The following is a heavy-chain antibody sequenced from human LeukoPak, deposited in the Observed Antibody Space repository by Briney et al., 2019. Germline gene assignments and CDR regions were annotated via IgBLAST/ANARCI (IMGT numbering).Heavy chain of an antibody. Sequence: PGGSLRLSCAASGFTFSSYSMNWVRQAPGKGLEWVSYISSSSGTIYYADSVKGRFTISRDNAKNSLYLQMNSLRAEDTAVYYCARGLGIARSGLYYFDYWGQGTLVTVSS. V-gene: IGHV3-48*01. CDR3: ARGLGIARSGLYYFDY. J-gene: IGHJ4*02. D-gene: IGHD6-25*01. CDR1: GFTFSSYS. CDR2: ISSSSGTI.